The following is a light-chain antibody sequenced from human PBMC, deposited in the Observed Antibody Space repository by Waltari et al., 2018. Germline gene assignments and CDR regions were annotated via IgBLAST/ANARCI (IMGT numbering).Light chain of an antibody. CDR3: QQYSRSPYT. CDR2: AAS. J-gene: IGKJ2*01. V-gene: IGKV3-20*01. CDR1: QSVTSNY. Sequence: EVVLTQSPGTLSLSPGERATLSCRASQSVTSNYLAWFQQKPGQAPRLLIYAASSRATGIPDRFSGSGSGTDFTLTITRLEPEDFAVYYCQQYSRSPYTFGQGTKLEIK.